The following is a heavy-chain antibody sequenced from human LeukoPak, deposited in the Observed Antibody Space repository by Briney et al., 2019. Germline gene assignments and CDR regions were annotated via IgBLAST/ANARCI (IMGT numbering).Heavy chain of an antibody. J-gene: IGHJ6*02. CDR1: GYTFTSYG. Sequence: ASVKVSCKASGYTFTSYGISWVRQAPGQGLEWMGWISAYNGNTNYAQKLQGRVTMTTDTSTSTAYMELRSLRSDDTAVYYCARDRPCSSSSSWWGYYYGMDVWGQGTTVTVSS. V-gene: IGHV1-18*01. D-gene: IGHD6-6*01. CDR2: ISAYNGNT. CDR3: ARDRPCSSSSSWWGYYYGMDV.